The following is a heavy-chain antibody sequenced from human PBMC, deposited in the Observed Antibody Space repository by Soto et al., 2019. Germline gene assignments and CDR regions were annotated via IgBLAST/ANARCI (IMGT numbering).Heavy chain of an antibody. V-gene: IGHV4-59*01. Sequence: ETLSLTCTVSGGSISSYYWSWIRQPPGKGLEWIGYTYYSGSTNYNPSLKSRVTISVDTSKNQFSLKLSSVTAADTAVYYCARGRYNWNTTDYWGQGTLVTVSS. CDR3: ARGRYNWNTTDY. D-gene: IGHD1-20*01. CDR2: TYYSGST. CDR1: GGSISSYY. J-gene: IGHJ4*02.